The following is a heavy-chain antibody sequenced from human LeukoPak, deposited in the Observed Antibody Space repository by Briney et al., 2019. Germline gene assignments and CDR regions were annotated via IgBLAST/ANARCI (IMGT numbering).Heavy chain of an antibody. D-gene: IGHD5-12*01. CDR3: ARAYSGYDFFDY. V-gene: IGHV1-69*13. J-gene: IGHJ4*02. CDR2: IIPIFGTA. CDR1: GGTFSRYA. Sequence: SVKVSCKASGGTFSRYAISWVRQAPGQGLEWMGGIIPIFGTANYAQKFQGRVTITADESTSTAYMEVSSLRSEDTAVYYCARAYSGYDFFDYWGQGILVTVSS.